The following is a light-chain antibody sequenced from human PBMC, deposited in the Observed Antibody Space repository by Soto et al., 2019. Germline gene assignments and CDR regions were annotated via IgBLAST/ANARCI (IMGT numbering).Light chain of an antibody. V-gene: IGKV1-39*01. CDR1: QAINKY. CDR2: YAS. J-gene: IGKJ2*01. CDR3: QQSSSTPHT. Sequence: DIQMTQSPSSLSASLGDRVTITCRASQAINKYLHWYQQRPGEAPKLLIYYASSLQTGVPPRFSGSGSGTHFTLTISSLQTEDFATYYCQQSSSTPHTFGQVTIVEIK.